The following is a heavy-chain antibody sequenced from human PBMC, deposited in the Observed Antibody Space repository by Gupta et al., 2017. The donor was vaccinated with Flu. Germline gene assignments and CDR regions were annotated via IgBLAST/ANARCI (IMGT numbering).Heavy chain of an antibody. Sequence: EVQLFESGGGLVQPGGSLRLSCAASGFPFSSYAVRWVRHAPGKGLEWVSAISGRGGSTDYADSVKGRFTISRDNSKNTLYLQMNSLRAEDTAVYYCAKSTTNYDSSGYYFARASWYFDLWGRGTLVTVSS. CDR3: AKSTTNYDSSGYYFARASWYFDL. CDR1: GFPFSSYA. D-gene: IGHD3-22*01. V-gene: IGHV3-23*01. CDR2: ISGRGGST. J-gene: IGHJ2*01.